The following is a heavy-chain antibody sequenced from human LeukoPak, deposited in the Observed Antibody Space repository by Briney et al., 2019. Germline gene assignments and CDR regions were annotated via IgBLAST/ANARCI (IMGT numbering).Heavy chain of an antibody. J-gene: IGHJ4*02. D-gene: IGHD3-22*01. V-gene: IGHV3-74*01. CDR1: GFTFSSYG. CDR3: ASLGHYYDSSGYYSEADY. Sequence: GGSLRLSCAASGFTFSSYGMHWVRQAPGKGLVWVSRINSDGSSTSYADSVKGRFTISRDNAKNTLYLQMNSLRAEDTAVYYCASLGHYYDSSGYYSEADYWGQGTLVTVSS. CDR2: INSDGSST.